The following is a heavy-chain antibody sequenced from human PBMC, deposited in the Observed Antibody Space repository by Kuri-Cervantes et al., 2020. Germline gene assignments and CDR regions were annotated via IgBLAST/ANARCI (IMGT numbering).Heavy chain of an antibody. CDR1: GFTVSSNY. J-gene: IGHJ3*02. Sequence: GGSLRLSCAASGFTVSSNYVRCVLQAPEKELVWVSVNYSGGSTYYADSLKRRLIISRDNSKNTLYLQMISHGAEDTAVYYCATRRSSEDHRLFLVGSAFDIWGQGTMVTVSS. D-gene: IGHD2-2*01. CDR3: ATRRSSEDHRLFLVGSAFDI. CDR2: NYSGGST. V-gene: IGHV3-66*01.